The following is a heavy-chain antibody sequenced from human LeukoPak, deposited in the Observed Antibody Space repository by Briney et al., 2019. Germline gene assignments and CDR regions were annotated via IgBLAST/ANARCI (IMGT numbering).Heavy chain of an antibody. J-gene: IGHJ4*02. D-gene: IGHD3-16*01. Sequence: SETLSLTRTVSRGSVSSTIYYFSWIRGPPGKGLEWIGYIYYRESTNYNPSLKSRITISIDTSTNQFSLKLSSVSAADTAVYYCASFLGEWVLLDYWGQGTLVTVPS. V-gene: IGHV4-61*01. CDR3: ASFLGEWVLLDY. CDR1: RGSVSSTIYY. CDR2: IYYREST.